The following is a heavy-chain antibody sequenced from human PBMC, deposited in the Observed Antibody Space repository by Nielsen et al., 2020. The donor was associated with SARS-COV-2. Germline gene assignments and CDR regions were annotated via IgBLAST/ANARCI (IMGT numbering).Heavy chain of an antibody. Sequence: GGSLRLSCAASGFTFSSYAMHWVRQAPGKGLEWVAVISYDGSNKYYADSVKGRFTISRDNSKNTLYLQMNSLRAEDTAVYYCASGTFGSYYYGMDVWGQGTLVTVSS. CDR2: ISYDGSNK. CDR3: ASGTFGSYYYGMDV. J-gene: IGHJ6*02. V-gene: IGHV3-30-3*01. D-gene: IGHD3-10*01. CDR1: GFTFSSYA.